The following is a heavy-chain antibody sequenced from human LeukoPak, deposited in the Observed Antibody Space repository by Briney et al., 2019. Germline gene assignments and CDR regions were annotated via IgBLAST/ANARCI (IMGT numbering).Heavy chain of an antibody. D-gene: IGHD1-26*01. CDR2: IRYDGSHE. V-gene: IGHV3-30*02. J-gene: IGHJ4*01. Sequence: GGSLRLSCAASGFTFDDYGMSWVRQAPGKGLEWVAFIRYDGSHEYYADSVKGRFTISRDNSKNTLYLQMNSVRSEDTALYYCAKPSGSGVDYWGQGTRVTVSS. CDR3: AKPSGSGVDY. CDR1: GFTFDDYG.